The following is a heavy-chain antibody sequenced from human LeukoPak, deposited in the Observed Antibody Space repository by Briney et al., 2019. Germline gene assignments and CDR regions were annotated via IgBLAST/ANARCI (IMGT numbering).Heavy chain of an antibody. CDR1: GYTFSDYY. Sequence: ASVNVSCKASGYTFSDYYMHWVRQAPGQGLEWMGWMNPKSGDTQYAQRFQGRVTMTRDTSISTAYMELSRMSSDDTAVYYCARLTTLITPYAFDIWGQGTMVTVSS. V-gene: IGHV1-2*02. CDR3: ARLTTLITPYAFDI. CDR2: MNPKSGDT. J-gene: IGHJ3*02. D-gene: IGHD4-23*01.